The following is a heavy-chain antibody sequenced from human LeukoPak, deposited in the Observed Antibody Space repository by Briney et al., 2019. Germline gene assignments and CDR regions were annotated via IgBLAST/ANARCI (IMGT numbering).Heavy chain of an antibody. CDR2: ISGSGGST. D-gene: IGHD2-21*02. V-gene: IGHV3-23*01. CDR3: AKGDIPSAT. Sequence: GGSLRLSCAASGFTFSSYWMSWVRQAPGKGLEWVSGISGSGGSTYYAASVKGRFTISRDNSKNILYVEMKSLRAEDTAVYYCAKGDIPSATWGQGTLVIVSS. CDR1: GFTFSSYW. J-gene: IGHJ3*01.